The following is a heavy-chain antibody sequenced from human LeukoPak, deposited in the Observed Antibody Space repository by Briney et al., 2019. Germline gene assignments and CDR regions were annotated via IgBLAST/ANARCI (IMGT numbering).Heavy chain of an antibody. CDR2: ISSSSSYI. J-gene: IGHJ5*02. D-gene: IGHD6-13*01. CDR3: ARQIAAAGLPLGP. V-gene: IGHV3-21*01. CDR1: GFTFSSYS. Sequence: GGSLRLSCAASGFTFSSYSMNWVRQAPGKGLEWVSSISSSSSYIYYADSVKGRFTISRDNAKNSLYLQMNSLRAEDTAVYYCARQIAAAGLPLGPWGQGTLVTVSS.